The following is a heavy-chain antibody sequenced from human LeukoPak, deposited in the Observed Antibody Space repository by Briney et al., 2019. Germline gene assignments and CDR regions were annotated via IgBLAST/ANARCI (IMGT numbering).Heavy chain of an antibody. CDR1: GFTFSNFG. CDR3: ATPFGEGYSSSPTDY. Sequence: GGSLRLSCADSGFTFSNFGMHWVRQAPGKGLEWVAFIRYDGSNKYYADSVKGRFTISRDNSKNTLYLQMNSLRAEDTAVYYCATPFGEGYSSSPTDYWGQGPLVTVSS. V-gene: IGHV3-30*02. D-gene: IGHD6-6*01. J-gene: IGHJ4*02. CDR2: IRYDGSNK.